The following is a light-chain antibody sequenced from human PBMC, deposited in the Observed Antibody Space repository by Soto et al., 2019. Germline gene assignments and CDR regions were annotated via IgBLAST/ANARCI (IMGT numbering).Light chain of an antibody. V-gene: IGKV1-5*03. Sequence: DIQMTQSPSTLSASVGDRVTITCRASQSISSWLAWYQQKPGKAPKLLLYKASSLERGVPSRFSGSGSGTEFTLTIRSLQPDDFATYYCQEYKSYSTFGQGTKLEIK. CDR1: QSISSW. CDR3: QEYKSYST. CDR2: KAS. J-gene: IGKJ2*01.